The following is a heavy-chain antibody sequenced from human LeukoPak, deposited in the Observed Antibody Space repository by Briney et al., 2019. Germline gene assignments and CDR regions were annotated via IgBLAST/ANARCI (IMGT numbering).Heavy chain of an antibody. D-gene: IGHD6-13*01. J-gene: IGHJ4*02. V-gene: IGHV4-30-4*01. CDR2: MYYSGST. CDR1: GGSISSGDYY. Sequence: SETLSLTCTVSGGSISSGDYYWSWLRQPPGKGLEWIGYMYYSGSTYYNPSLKSRFTISVDTSKNQFSLKLSSVTGADTAVYYCAAPGIAAAGPTFDYWGQGTLVTVSS. CDR3: AAPGIAAAGPTFDY.